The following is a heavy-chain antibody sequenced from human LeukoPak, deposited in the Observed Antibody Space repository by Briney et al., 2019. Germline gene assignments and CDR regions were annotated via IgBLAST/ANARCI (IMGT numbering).Heavy chain of an antibody. V-gene: IGHV3-48*02. CDR1: GFTFSSVS. D-gene: IGHD2-8*02. Sequence: GGSLRLSCAASGFTFSSVSMNWVRQAPGKGLEWVSYISSRSGTIYYADSVKGRFTISRDNTKNSLYLQMNSLRDEDTAVYYCARPTNWWGYFDYWGQGTLVTVSS. J-gene: IGHJ4*02. CDR2: ISSRSGTI. CDR3: ARPTNWWGYFDY.